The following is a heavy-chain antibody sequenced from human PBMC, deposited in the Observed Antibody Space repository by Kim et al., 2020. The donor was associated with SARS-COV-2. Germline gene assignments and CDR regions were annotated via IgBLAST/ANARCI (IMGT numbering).Heavy chain of an antibody. Sequence: SAKVSCQASGGTFSTYGLSWVRQAPGQGLEWLGGILPVFRRTNYAEKFQDRLTITADESTSTTYMELSSLTSEDTAVYYCAKSTARASYNWFDPWGQGT. CDR2: ILPVFRRT. V-gene: IGHV1-69*13. CDR3: AKSTARASYNWFDP. D-gene: IGHD6-6*01. J-gene: IGHJ5*02. CDR1: GGTFSTYG.